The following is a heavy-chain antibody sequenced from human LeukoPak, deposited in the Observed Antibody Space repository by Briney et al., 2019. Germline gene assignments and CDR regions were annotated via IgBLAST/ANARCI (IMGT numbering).Heavy chain of an antibody. Sequence: SETLSLTCTVSGGSISSGGYSWSWIRQHPGKGLEWIGYIYYSGSTYYNPSLKSRVTISVDTSKNRFSLKLSSVTAADTAVYYCAREAPSIAAALDYWGQGTLVTVSS. J-gene: IGHJ4*02. CDR3: AREAPSIAAALDY. CDR1: GGSISSGGYS. D-gene: IGHD6-13*01. CDR2: IYYSGST. V-gene: IGHV4-31*03.